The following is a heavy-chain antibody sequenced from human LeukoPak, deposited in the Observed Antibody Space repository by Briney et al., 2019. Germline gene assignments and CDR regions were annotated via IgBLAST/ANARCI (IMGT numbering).Heavy chain of an antibody. Sequence: KPSETLSLTCAVSGGSISRGGYSWSWIRQPPGKGLEWIGYFYYSGSTYYNPSLKSRVTISVDTSKNQFSLRLSSVTAADTAVYYCARVGGWEVDYWGQGTLVTVSS. V-gene: IGHV4-30-4*07. CDR2: FYYSGST. CDR3: ARVGGWEVDY. CDR1: GGSISRGGYS. J-gene: IGHJ4*02. D-gene: IGHD6-19*01.